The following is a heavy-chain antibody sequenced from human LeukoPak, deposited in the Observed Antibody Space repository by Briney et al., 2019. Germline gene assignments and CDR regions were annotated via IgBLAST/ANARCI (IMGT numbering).Heavy chain of an antibody. D-gene: IGHD2-2*01. Sequence: GGSLRLSCAASGFTFSSYGMNWVRQAPGKGLEWVSSISSSSSYIYYADSVKGRFTISRDNAKNSLYLQMNSLRAEDTAVYYCARDQGGSDIVVVPAAPGYYGMDVWGQGTTVTVSS. J-gene: IGHJ6*02. V-gene: IGHV3-21*01. CDR1: GFTFSSYG. CDR2: ISSSSSYI. CDR3: ARDQGGSDIVVVPAAPGYYGMDV.